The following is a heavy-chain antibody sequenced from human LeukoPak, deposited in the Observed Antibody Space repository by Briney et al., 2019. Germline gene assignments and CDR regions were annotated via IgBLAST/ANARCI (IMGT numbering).Heavy chain of an antibody. CDR2: IYYSGST. J-gene: IGHJ4*02. Sequence: PSQTLSLTCTVSGASISSGGYYWRWIRQHPGKGLEWLVYIYYSGSTYYNPSLKSRVNISLDTSKNQFSLKLSSVTAADTAVYYCARDLSGVISYWGQGTLVTVSS. CDR3: ARDLSGVISY. D-gene: IGHD3-10*01. V-gene: IGHV4-31*03. CDR1: GASISSGGYY.